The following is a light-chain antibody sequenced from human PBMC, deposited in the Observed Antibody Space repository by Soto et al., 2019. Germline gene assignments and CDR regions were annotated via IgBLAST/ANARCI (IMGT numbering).Light chain of an antibody. Sequence: EIVLTQSPGTLSLSPGERATLSCRASQSVSSSYLAWYQQKPGQAPRLLIYGASSRATGIPHRFSGSGSGTDFTLTISRLEPEDFAVYYCQQYGSSPLTFGRGTKVEIK. J-gene: IGKJ4*01. CDR1: QSVSSSY. CDR3: QQYGSSPLT. V-gene: IGKV3-20*01. CDR2: GAS.